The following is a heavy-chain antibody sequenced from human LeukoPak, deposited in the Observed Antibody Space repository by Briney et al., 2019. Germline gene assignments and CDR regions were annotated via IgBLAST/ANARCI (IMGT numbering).Heavy chain of an antibody. V-gene: IGHV3-33*01. CDR3: ARCPARYCSSTSCYWDHLQGAFDI. CDR2: IWYDGSNK. J-gene: IGHJ3*02. CDR1: GFTFSSYG. D-gene: IGHD2-2*01. Sequence: GGSLRLSCAASGFTFSSYGMHWVRQAPGKGLEWVAVIWYDGSNKYYADSVKGRFTISRDNSKNTLYLQMNSLRAEDTAVYYCARCPARYCSSTSCYWDHLQGAFDIWGQGTMVTVSS.